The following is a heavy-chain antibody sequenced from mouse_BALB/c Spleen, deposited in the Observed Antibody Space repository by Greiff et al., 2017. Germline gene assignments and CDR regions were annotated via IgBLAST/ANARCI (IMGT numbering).Heavy chain of an antibody. CDR1: GYSFTSYY. D-gene: IGHD1-1*01. V-gene: IGHV1-28*01. Sequence: EVQLQQSGPELMKPGASVKISCKASGYSFTSYYMHWVKQSHGKSLEWIGYIDPFNGGTSYNQKFKGKATLTVDKSSSTAYMHLSSLTSEDSAVYYCASPYYYGSRGAMDYWGQGTSVTVSS. CDR3: ASPYYYGSRGAMDY. J-gene: IGHJ4*01. CDR2: IDPFNGGT.